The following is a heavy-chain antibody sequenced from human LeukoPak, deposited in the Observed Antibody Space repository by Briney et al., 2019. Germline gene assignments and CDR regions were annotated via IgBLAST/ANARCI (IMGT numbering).Heavy chain of an antibody. CDR2: ISSSGSTI. D-gene: IGHD6-19*01. J-gene: IGHJ2*01. V-gene: IGHV3-48*03. CDR1: GFTFGSYE. Sequence: GGSLRLSCAASGFTFGSYEMNWVRQAPGKGLEWVSYISSSGSTIYYADSVKGRFTISRDNAKNSLYLQMNSLRAEDTAVYYCARRGYSSGWPDWYFDLWGRGTLVTVSS. CDR3: ARRGYSSGWPDWYFDL.